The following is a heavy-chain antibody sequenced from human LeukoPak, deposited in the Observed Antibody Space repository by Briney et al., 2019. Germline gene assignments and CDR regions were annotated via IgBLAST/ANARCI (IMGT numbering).Heavy chain of an antibody. CDR2: ITRGGEVT. CDR3: AHCDYDGTAGPYDH. CDR1: GFTFSGYA. D-gene: IGHD4-23*01. V-gene: IGHV3-23*01. Sequence: GGSLRLSCAASGFTFSGYAMSWVRQAPGKGLEWVSAITRGGEVTYYADSVKARFSISRDNSKNTLYLQMSTLRGEDRAIYYWAHCDYDGTAGPYDHWGQGTLVTVSA. J-gene: IGHJ4*02.